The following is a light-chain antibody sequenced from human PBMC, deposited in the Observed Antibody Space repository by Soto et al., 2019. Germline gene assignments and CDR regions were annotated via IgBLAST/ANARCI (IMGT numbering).Light chain of an antibody. V-gene: IGKV1-5*03. CDR3: KHYNSYWT. CDR2: KAS. J-gene: IGKJ1*01. CDR1: QTISSW. Sequence: DIQMTQSPSTLSGSVGDRVTITCRASQTISSWLAWYQQKPGKAPKLLIYKASTLKSGVPSRFSGSGSGTEFTLTISSLQPDDFATYYCKHYNSYWTFGQGTKV.